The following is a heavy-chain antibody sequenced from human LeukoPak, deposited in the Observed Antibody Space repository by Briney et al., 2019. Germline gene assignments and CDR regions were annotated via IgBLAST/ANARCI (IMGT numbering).Heavy chain of an antibody. Sequence: TSETLSLTCTVSGASISSSSYYWGWLRQPPGKGLEWIGSIYYSGSTYYNPSLKSRFTISVDTSKNQFSLKLSSVTAADTAVYYCARRSGSQGWFDPWGQGTLVTVSS. D-gene: IGHD1-26*01. V-gene: IGHV4-39*01. CDR1: GASISSSSYY. J-gene: IGHJ5*01. CDR2: IYYSGST. CDR3: ARRSGSQGWFDP.